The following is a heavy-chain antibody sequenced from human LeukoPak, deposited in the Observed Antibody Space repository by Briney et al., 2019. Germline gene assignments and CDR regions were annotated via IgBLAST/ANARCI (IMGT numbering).Heavy chain of an antibody. CDR2: ISGSGGST. D-gene: IGHD3-10*01. V-gene: IGHV3-23*01. Sequence: GGSLRLSCAASGFTFSSYAMSWVRQAPGKGLEWVSAISGSGGSTYHADSVKGRFTISRDNSKNTLYLQMNSLRAEDTAVYYCAKGGHWFGELLSYFDYWGQGTLVTVSS. J-gene: IGHJ4*02. CDR1: GFTFSSYA. CDR3: AKGGHWFGELLSYFDY.